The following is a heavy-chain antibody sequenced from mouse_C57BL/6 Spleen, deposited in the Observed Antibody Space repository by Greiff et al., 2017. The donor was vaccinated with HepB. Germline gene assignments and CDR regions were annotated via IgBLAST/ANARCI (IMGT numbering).Heavy chain of an antibody. CDR3: AREGGSGYGFAY. CDR1: GYTFTSYW. J-gene: IGHJ3*01. CDR2: IDPSDSET. D-gene: IGHD3-2*02. V-gene: IGHV1-52*01. Sequence: VQLQQSGAELVRPGSSVKLSCKASGYTFTSYWMHWVKQRPIQGLEWIGNIDPSDSETHYNQKFKDKATLTVDKSSSTAYMQLSSLTSEDSAVYYCAREGGSGYGFAYWGQGTLVTVSA.